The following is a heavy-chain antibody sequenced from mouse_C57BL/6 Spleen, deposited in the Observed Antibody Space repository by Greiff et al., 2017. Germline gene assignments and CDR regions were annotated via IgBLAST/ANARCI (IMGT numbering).Heavy chain of an antibody. CDR3: ARGVMVTDFDY. CDR2: IYPGDGDT. CDR1: GYAFSSSW. V-gene: IGHV1-82*01. D-gene: IGHD2-2*01. Sequence: VKVVESGPELVKPGASVKISCKASGYAFSSSWMNWVKQRPGKGLEWIGRIYPGDGDTNYNGKFKGKATLTADKSSSTAYMQLSSLTSEDSAVYFCARGVMVTDFDYWGQGTTLTVSS. J-gene: IGHJ2*01.